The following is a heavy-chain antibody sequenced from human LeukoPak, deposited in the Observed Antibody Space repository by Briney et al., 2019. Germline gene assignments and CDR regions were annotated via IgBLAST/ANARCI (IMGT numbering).Heavy chain of an antibody. J-gene: IGHJ4*02. CDR3: ARDAYHYCQVDY. D-gene: IGHD3-10*01. CDR2: ISSSSVYT. V-gene: IGHV3-11*05. CDR1: GFTFSDSH. Sequence: PGGSLRLSCAASGFTFSDSHMSWIRQAPGKGLEWVSYISSSSVYTKYADSVKGRFTISRDNAKNLLFLQMNSLRAEDTAVYYCARDAYHYCQVDYWGQGTLVTVSS.